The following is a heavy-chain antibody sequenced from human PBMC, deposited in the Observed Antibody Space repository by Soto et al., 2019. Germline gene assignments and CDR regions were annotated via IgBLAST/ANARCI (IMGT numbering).Heavy chain of an antibody. J-gene: IGHJ6*02. Sequence: AVKVSCKASGYTFTGYYIHWVRQAPGQRLEWMGYINPNSGGPNYAQKFQGRVTMTRDTSISTAYMELSRLRSDDTAVYFCARDYWSGDRYYYGMDVWGQGTTVTVYS. V-gene: IGHV1-2*02. CDR2: INPNSGGP. CDR3: ARDYWSGDRYYYGMDV. CDR1: GYTFTGYY. D-gene: IGHD2-15*01.